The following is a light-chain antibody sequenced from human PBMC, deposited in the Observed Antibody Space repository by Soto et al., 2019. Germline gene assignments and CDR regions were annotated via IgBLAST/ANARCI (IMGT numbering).Light chain of an antibody. J-gene: IGLJ1*01. CDR3: SSYTTSRTLV. V-gene: IGLV2-8*01. CDR1: SSDIGRYEF. Sequence: QSALTQPPSASGSLGQSVTISCTGTSSDIGRYEFVSWYQHHPGKAPKLIIYEVTERPSGVPDRFSGSKSGNTASLTVSGLQADDEADYFCSSYTTSRTLVFGTGTKLTVL. CDR2: EVT.